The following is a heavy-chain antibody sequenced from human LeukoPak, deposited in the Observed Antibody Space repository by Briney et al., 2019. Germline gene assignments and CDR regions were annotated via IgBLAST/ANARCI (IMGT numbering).Heavy chain of an antibody. V-gene: IGHV3-23*01. Sequence: GGSLRLSCAASGLTFSSYGMNWVRQAPGKGLEWVSGIVPSGGTTYYADSVKGRFTVSRDNSKNTLYLQMNSLRADDTAVYYCARGSRWIQFDYWGQGTLVTVSS. CDR2: IVPSGGTT. CDR1: GLTFSSYG. D-gene: IGHD5-18*01. CDR3: ARGSRWIQFDY. J-gene: IGHJ4*02.